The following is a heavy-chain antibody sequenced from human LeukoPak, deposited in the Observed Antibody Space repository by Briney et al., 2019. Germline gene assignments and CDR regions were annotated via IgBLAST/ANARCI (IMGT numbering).Heavy chain of an antibody. CDR2: XXXSGST. Sequence: PSETLSLTCTVSGGSIXXXXXXXSWIRQPPXXXXXXXXXXXXSGSTYYNPSLKSRXTISVDTSKNQFSLKLSSVTAADTAVYYCARGATWIQLWPPRVDAFDIWGQGTMVTVSS. D-gene: IGHD5-18*01. CDR1: GGSIXXXXXX. J-gene: IGHJ3*02. CDR3: ARGATWIQLWPPRVDAFDI. V-gene: IGHV4-30-4*01.